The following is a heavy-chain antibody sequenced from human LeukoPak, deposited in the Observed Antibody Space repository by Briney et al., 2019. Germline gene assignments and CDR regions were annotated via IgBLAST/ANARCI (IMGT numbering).Heavy chain of an antibody. CDR1: GGSFSGYY. CDR2: INHSGST. D-gene: IGHD2-2*01. V-gene: IGHV4-34*01. Sequence: SETLSLTCAVYGGSFSGYYWSWIRQPPRKGLEWIGEINHSGSTNYNPSLKSRVTISVDTSKNQFSLKLSSVTAADTAVYYCASDHCSSTSCYWFYWGQGTLVTVSS. CDR3: ASDHCSSTSCYWFY. J-gene: IGHJ4*02.